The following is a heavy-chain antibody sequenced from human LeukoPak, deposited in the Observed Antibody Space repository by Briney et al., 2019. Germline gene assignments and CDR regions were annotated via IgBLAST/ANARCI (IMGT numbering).Heavy chain of an antibody. CDR1: GFTFSSHA. D-gene: IGHD3-22*01. Sequence: GGSLRLSCAASGFTFSSHAVNWVRQAPGKGLEWVSGISISGGTIYYADSVKGRFTISRDNSENTVYLQMNSLRAEDTAVYFCAREVTHYSDNSGYFDYWGQGTQVTVSS. J-gene: IGHJ4*02. CDR2: ISISGGTI. V-gene: IGHV3-23*01. CDR3: AREVTHYSDNSGYFDY.